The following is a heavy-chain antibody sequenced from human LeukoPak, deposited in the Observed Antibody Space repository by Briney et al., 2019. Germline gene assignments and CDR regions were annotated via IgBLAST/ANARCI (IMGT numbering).Heavy chain of an antibody. CDR1: GFTFKDYW. V-gene: IGHV3-74*01. Sequence: GGSLRLSCAASGFTFKDYWMHWVRQAPGKGLVWVARIISDGSSASYADSVKGRFTISRDNSKNALLLQMNSLRAEDTAVYYCARDFGYCSTTSCYDQWGQGTLVTVSS. CDR2: IISDGSSA. CDR3: ARDFGYCSTTSCYDQ. D-gene: IGHD2-2*03. J-gene: IGHJ4*02.